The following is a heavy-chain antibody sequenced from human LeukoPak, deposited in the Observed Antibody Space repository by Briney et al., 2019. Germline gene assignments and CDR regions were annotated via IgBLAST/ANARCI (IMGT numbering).Heavy chain of an antibody. CDR3: ARAPTDDYGEPIPNFDY. D-gene: IGHD4-17*01. Sequence: PSETLSLTCTVSGGSISSGGYYWSWIRQHPGKGLEWIGYIYYSGSTYYNPSLKSRVTISVDTSKNQFSLKLSSVTVADTAVYYCARAPTDDYGEPIPNFDYWGQGTLVTVSS. V-gene: IGHV4-31*03. CDR1: GGSISSGGYY. CDR2: IYYSGST. J-gene: IGHJ4*02.